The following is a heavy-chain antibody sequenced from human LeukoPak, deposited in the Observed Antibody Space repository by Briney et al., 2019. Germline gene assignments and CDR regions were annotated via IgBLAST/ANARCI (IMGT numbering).Heavy chain of an antibody. J-gene: IGHJ4*02. V-gene: IGHV3-33*01. CDR3: ARSWSGFGELLSYFDY. D-gene: IGHD3-10*01. Sequence: GGSLRLSCAASGFTFSSYGMHWVRQAPGKGLEWVAVIWYDGSNKYYADSVKGRFTISRDNSKNTLYLQMNSLRAEDTAVYYCARSWSGFGELLSYFDYWGQGTLATVSS. CDR1: GFTFSSYG. CDR2: IWYDGSNK.